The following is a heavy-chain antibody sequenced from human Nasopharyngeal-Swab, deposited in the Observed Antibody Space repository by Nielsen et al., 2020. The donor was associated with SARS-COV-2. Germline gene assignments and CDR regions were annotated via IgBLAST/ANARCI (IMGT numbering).Heavy chain of an antibody. CDR2: ISYDGSNK. J-gene: IGHJ4*02. V-gene: IGHV3-30*03. CDR3: ARELRYFDWLGTFDY. D-gene: IGHD3-9*01. Sequence: GESLKISCAASGFTFSSYGMHWVRQAPGKGLEWVAVISYDGSNKYYADSVKGRFTISRDNSKNTLYLQMNSLRAEDTAVYYCARELRYFDWLGTFDYWGQGTLVTVSS. CDR1: GFTFSSYG.